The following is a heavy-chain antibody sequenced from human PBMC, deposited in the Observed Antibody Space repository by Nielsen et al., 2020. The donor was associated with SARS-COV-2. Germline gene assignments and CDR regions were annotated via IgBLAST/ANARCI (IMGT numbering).Heavy chain of an antibody. Sequence: GESLKISCAASVFTFSDNYMSWIRQAQGKGLEWVAYISSSGSTTYYADSEKGRFTISRDNAKNSLYLQMNSLRAEDTAVYYCARDYEDFWSGYFAFDIWGQGTMVTVSS. D-gene: IGHD3-3*01. CDR1: VFTFSDNY. V-gene: IGHV3-11*04. CDR3: ARDYEDFWSGYFAFDI. J-gene: IGHJ3*02. CDR2: ISSSGSTT.